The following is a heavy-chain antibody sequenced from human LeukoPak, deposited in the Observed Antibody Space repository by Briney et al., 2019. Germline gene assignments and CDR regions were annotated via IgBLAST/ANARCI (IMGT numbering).Heavy chain of an antibody. Sequence: GGSLRLSCAASGFTFSSYAMSWVRQAPGKGLEWVSAISGSGGSTYYADSVKGRFTISRDNSKNTLYLQMNSLRAEDTAVYYCAKDQDSGSYYALDYWGQGTLVTVSS. CDR1: GFTFSSYA. J-gene: IGHJ4*02. V-gene: IGHV3-23*01. CDR3: AKDQDSGSYYALDY. CDR2: ISGSGGST. D-gene: IGHD1-26*01.